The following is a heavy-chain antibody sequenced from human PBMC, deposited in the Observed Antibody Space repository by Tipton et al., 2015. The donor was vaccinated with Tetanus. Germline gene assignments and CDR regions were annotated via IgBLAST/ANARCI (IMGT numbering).Heavy chain of an antibody. CDR3: AKEFQRARIRFFDS. J-gene: IGHJ4*02. Sequence: QLVQSGGGLIQPGESLRLSCAASGFRFSYSGMHWVRQAPGKGLEWVAVIPFDGRNERYADSVKGRFIISRDNSKNTLYLQMNSLRPEDTAVYYCAKEFQRARIRFFDSWGQGSQVTASS. D-gene: IGHD2-15*01. CDR1: GFRFSYSG. V-gene: IGHV3-30*18. CDR2: IPFDGRNE.